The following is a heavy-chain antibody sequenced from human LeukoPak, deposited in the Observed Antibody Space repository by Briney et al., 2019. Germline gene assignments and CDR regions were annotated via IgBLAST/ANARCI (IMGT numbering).Heavy chain of an antibody. CDR3: ARDDSSGYYSGALSWWFDP. Sequence: PSETLSLTCTASGFSISSGDYWGWVRQPPGKGLEWIGEINHSGSTNYNPSLKSRVTISVDTSKNQFSLKLSSVTAADTAVYYCARDDSSGYYSGALSWWFDPWGQGTLVTVSS. CDR2: INHSGST. CDR1: GFSISSGDY. D-gene: IGHD3-22*01. V-gene: IGHV4-38-2*02. J-gene: IGHJ5*02.